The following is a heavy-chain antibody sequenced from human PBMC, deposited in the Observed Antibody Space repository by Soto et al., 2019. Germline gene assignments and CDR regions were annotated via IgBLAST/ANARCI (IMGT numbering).Heavy chain of an antibody. D-gene: IGHD3-10*01. J-gene: IGHJ4*02. CDR2: ISGSGGST. Sequence: GGSLRLSCAASGFTFSSYAMSWVRQAPGKGLEWVSAISGSGGSTYYADSVKGRFTISRDNSKNTLYLQMNSLRAEDTALYYCAKVWFGELFPPYFDYWGQGTLVTVSS. CDR1: GFTFSSYA. V-gene: IGHV3-23*01. CDR3: AKVWFGELFPPYFDY.